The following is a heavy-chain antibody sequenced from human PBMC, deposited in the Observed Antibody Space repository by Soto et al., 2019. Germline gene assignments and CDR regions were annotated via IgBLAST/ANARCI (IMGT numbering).Heavy chain of an antibody. J-gene: IGHJ4*02. CDR2: ISNSGSYI. CDR3: ARETRQGYGDTFH. V-gene: IGHV3-21*02. Sequence: VQLVESGGGLVNPGESLRLSCAGSGFTFSDYSFNWVRQAPGKGLEWVSSISNSGSYIYYADSVKGRSSISRDNAKNLLFLQIYNVRVEDSAIYYCARETRQGYGDTFHWGQGTLVTVSS. D-gene: IGHD4-17*01. CDR1: GFTFSDYS.